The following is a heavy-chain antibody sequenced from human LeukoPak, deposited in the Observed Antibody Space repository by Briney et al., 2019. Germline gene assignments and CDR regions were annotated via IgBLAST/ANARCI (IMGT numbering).Heavy chain of an antibody. Sequence: SQTLSLTCTVYGGSISSYYWSWIRQPPGKGLEWIGYMYYSGSTNYNPSLKSRVTISVDTSKNQFSLKLSFGTAADTAVYYCASLYSGSYDTGSFDYFNCWGQGALVTVSS. CDR3: ASLYSGSYDTGSFDYFNC. CDR2: MYYSGST. CDR1: GGSISSYY. D-gene: IGHD1-26*01. V-gene: IGHV4-59*01. J-gene: IGHJ4*02.